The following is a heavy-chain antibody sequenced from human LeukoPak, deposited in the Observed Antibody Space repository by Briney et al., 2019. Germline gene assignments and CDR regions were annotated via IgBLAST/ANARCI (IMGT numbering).Heavy chain of an antibody. CDR2: TSGST. CDR3: ARDGPWKSDC. D-gene: IGHD1-1*01. Sequence: PSQTLSLTCIVSGGSISSGDSYWIWIRQPPGKGLEWIGSTSGSTYYNPSFKSRVTISVDTSRNQFSLKLTSVTAADTAVYYCARDGPWKSDCWGQGTLVTVSS. V-gene: IGHV4-61*02. J-gene: IGHJ4*02. CDR1: GGSISSGDSY.